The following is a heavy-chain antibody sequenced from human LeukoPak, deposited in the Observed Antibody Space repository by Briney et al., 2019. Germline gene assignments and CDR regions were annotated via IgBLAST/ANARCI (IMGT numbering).Heavy chain of an antibody. Sequence: EASVKVSCKTSGYTFSDYYMHWVRQAPGQGLEWMGWINPNSGVTIYAQRFQGRVTLTRDTSISTAYMELKSLRSDDTAVYYCARDLNDCCATTNCFTATDVDTTVVDNWGQGTLVTVSS. D-gene: IGHD5-18*01. CDR1: GYTFSDYY. J-gene: IGHJ4*02. V-gene: IGHV1-2*02. CDR3: ARDLNDCCATTNCFTATDVDTTVVDN. CDR2: INPNSGVT.